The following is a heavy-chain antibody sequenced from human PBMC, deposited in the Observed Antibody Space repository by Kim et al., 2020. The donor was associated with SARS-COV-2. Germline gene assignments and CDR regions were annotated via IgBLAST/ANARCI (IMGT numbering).Heavy chain of an antibody. CDR1: GFPFSSYP. J-gene: IGHJ4*02. Sequence: GGSLRLSFSASGFPFSSYPIHWVRQAPGKGLEYVSPINGNGGSTYSIDSVKARFTISRDNSKNTVYLQVSSLRAEDTATSYCLKDLADYGDFWAQGTLVT. D-gene: IGHD6-25*01. CDR2: INGNGGST. CDR3: LKDLADYGDF. V-gene: IGHV3-64D*09.